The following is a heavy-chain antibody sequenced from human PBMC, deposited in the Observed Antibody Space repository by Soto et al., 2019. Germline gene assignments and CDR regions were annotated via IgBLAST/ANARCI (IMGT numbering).Heavy chain of an antibody. CDR3: ARGRHYYDSSGYPNDY. V-gene: IGHV4-61*01. Sequence: SETLSLTCTVSGGSVSSGSYYWSWIRQPPGKGLEWIGYIYYSGSTNYNPSLKSRVTISVDTSKNQFSLKLSSVTAADTAVYYCARGRHYYDSSGYPNDYWGQGTLVTVSS. D-gene: IGHD3-22*01. J-gene: IGHJ4*02. CDR2: IYYSGST. CDR1: GGSVSSGSYY.